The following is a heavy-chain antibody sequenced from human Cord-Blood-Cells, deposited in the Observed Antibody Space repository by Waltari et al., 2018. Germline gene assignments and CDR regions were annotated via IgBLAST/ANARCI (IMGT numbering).Heavy chain of an antibody. CDR1: GGTFSSYA. V-gene: IGHV1-69*06. J-gene: IGHJ5*02. CDR2: IIPIFGTT. CDR3: ARSGGNYDFWSGYNWFDP. D-gene: IGHD3-3*01. Sequence: QVQLVQSGAEVKKPGSSVKVSCKDSGGTFSSYAISWVRQALGQGLEWIGGIIPIFGTTNYAQKFQGRVTITADKSTSTAYMELSSLRSEDTAVYYCARSGGNYDFWSGYNWFDPWGQGTLVTVSS.